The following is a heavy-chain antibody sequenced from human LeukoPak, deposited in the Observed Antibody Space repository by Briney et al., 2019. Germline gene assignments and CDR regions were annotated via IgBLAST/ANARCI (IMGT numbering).Heavy chain of an antibody. CDR2: IYYSGST. J-gene: IGHJ4*02. D-gene: IGHD3-16*01. Sequence: PSETLSLTCTVSGGSISGHYWSWIRQPPGKGLEWIGYIYYSGSTNYNPSLKSRVTISVDTSKNQFSLKLSSVTAADTAVYYCARGGYFDYWGQGTLVTVSS. CDR3: ARGGYFDY. CDR1: GGSISGHY. V-gene: IGHV4-59*11.